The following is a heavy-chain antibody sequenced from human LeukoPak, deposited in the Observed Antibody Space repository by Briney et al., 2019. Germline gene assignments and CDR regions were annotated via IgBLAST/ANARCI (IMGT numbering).Heavy chain of an antibody. CDR1: GGPFSSYA. J-gene: IGHJ4*02. V-gene: IGHV1-69*06. CDR2: IIPIFGTT. D-gene: IGHD3-10*01. CDR3: APVRGPWLYYFDY. Sequence: SVKVSCKASGGPFSSYAISWVRQAPGQGLEWMGGIIPIFGTTNYAQKFQGRVTITADTSADTAYMELSRLRSDDTAVYYCAPVRGPWLYYFDYWGQGTLVTVSS.